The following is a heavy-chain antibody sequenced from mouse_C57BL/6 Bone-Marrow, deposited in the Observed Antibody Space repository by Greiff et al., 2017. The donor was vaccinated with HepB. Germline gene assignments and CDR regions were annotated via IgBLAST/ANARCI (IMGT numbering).Heavy chain of an antibody. Sequence: VQLKQSGPELVKPGASVKISCKASGYSFTGYYMNWVKQSPEKSLEWIGEINPSTGGTTYNQKFKAKATLTVDKSSSTAYMQLKSLTSEDSAVYYSARSRGYYYGSSGDYYAMDDWGEGTSVTASS. V-gene: IGHV1-42*01. CDR1: GYSFTGYY. CDR2: INPSTGGT. J-gene: IGHJ4*01. D-gene: IGHD1-1*01. CDR3: ARSRGYYYGSSGDYYAMDD.